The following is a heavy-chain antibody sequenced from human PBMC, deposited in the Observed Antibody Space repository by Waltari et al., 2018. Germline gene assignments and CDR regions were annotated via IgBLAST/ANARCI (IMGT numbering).Heavy chain of an antibody. Sequence: QVQLVQSGAEVKKPGSSVRVSCRASGGNFGRYAITWGRQAPGQGLEWMGGTIHIFGSPMYAPKFQGRVSITADELTYTVYMELNSLRSDDTAIYYCARRKLGEAFDIWGQGTMVIVSS. D-gene: IGHD3-16*01. V-gene: IGHV1-69*12. CDR3: ARRKLGEAFDI. J-gene: IGHJ3*02. CDR1: GGNFGRYA. CDR2: TIHIFGSP.